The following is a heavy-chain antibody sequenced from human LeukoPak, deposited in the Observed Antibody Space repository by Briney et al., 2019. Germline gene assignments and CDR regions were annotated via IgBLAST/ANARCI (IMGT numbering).Heavy chain of an antibody. V-gene: IGHV4-34*01. CDR2: INHSGST. J-gene: IGHJ4*02. D-gene: IGHD3-22*01. CDR3: ARLGDSSAYYYFDY. Sequence: SETLSLTCVVYGGSFSGYYWSWIRQPPGKGLEWTGEINHSGSTNYNPSLKSRVTISVDTSKNQFSLKLSSVTAADTAVYYCARLGDSSAYYYFDYWGQGTLVTVSS. CDR1: GGSFSGYY.